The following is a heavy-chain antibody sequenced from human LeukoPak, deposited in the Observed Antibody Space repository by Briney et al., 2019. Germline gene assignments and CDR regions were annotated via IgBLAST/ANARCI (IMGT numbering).Heavy chain of an antibody. J-gene: IGHJ4*02. D-gene: IGHD3-9*01. Sequence: PGGSLRLSCAASGFTFSSYEMNWVRQAPGKGLEWVSYISSSGSTIYYADSVKGRFTISRDNAKNSLYLQMNSLRAEDTAVYYCARWGVYYDTLTGYSTDPIWGQGTLVTVSS. CDR3: ARWGVYYDTLTGYSTDPI. V-gene: IGHV3-48*03. CDR2: ISSSGSTI. CDR1: GFTFSSYE.